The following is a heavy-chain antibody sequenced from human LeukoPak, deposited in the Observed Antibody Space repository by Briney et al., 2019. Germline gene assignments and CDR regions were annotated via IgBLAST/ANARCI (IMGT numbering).Heavy chain of an antibody. CDR2: IYHTGST. CDR1: GGSVSSGLYS. V-gene: IGHV4-30-2*01. CDR3: ARLQYCSGTSCYWFDP. D-gene: IGHD2-2*01. Sequence: SETLSLTCDVSGGSVSSGLYSWSWIRQPLGKGLEWIGYIYHTGSTYYNPSLKSRVTISVDTSKNQFSLRLSSVTAADTAVYYCARLQYCSGTSCYWFDPWGQGTLVTVSS. J-gene: IGHJ5*02.